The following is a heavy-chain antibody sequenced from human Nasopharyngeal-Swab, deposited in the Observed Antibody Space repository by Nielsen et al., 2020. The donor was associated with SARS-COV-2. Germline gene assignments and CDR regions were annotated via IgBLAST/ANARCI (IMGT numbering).Heavy chain of an antibody. CDR2: ISSSSIYI. Sequence: ETLSLTCAVYGGSFSGHQWSWVRQAPGKGLEWVSSISSSSIYIYYADSVKGRFTISRDNAKNSLYLQMNSLRAEDTAVYYCARDGLDYDFWSAYFMDVWGQGTTVTVSS. V-gene: IGHV3-21*01. CDR1: GGSFSGHQ. CDR3: ARDGLDYDFWSAYFMDV. D-gene: IGHD3-3*01. J-gene: IGHJ6*02.